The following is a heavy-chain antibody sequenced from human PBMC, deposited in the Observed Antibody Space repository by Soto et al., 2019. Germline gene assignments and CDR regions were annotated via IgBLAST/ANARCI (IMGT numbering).Heavy chain of an antibody. V-gene: IGHV3-23*01. CDR2: ISGSGGST. D-gene: IGHD2-21*02. Sequence: EVQLLESGGGLVQPGGSLRLSCAASGFTFSSYAMSWVRQAPGKGLEWVSAISGSGGSTYYADSVKGRFTISTDNSKNTLYLQMNSLRAEDTAVYYCTGGNLDYYYYYGMDVWGQGTTVTVSS. CDR3: TGGNLDYYYYYGMDV. CDR1: GFTFSSYA. J-gene: IGHJ6*02.